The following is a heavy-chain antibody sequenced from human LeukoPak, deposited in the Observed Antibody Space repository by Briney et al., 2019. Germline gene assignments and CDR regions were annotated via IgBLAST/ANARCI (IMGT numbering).Heavy chain of an antibody. Sequence: GGSLRLSCAASGFTFTNYGMHWVRQAPGKGLEWVAMISYDGRNEYYVDSVKGRFTISRDNSKNTLYLQMNSLRAEDTAVYYCAKERAGMGADAFDIWGQGTMVAVSS. CDR1: GFTFTNYG. V-gene: IGHV3-30*18. D-gene: IGHD1-26*01. CDR2: ISYDGRNE. J-gene: IGHJ3*02. CDR3: AKERAGMGADAFDI.